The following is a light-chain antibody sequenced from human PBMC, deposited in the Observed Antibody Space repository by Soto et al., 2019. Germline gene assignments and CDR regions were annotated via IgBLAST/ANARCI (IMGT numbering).Light chain of an antibody. CDR1: QSVNSN. Sequence: ETVMTQSPATLSVSPGERATLSCWASQSVNSNLAWYQQKLGQAPRVLIYGASTRATGIPARFSGSGSETDLILTVSCLQSEDSATCYCQRNNTWPWPFGPGTKVEIK. J-gene: IGKJ1*01. V-gene: IGKV3-15*01. CDR3: QRNNTWPWP. CDR2: GAS.